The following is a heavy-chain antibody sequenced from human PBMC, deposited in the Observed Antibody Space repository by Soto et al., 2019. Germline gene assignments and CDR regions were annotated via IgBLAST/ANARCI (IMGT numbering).Heavy chain of an antibody. D-gene: IGHD1-7*01. Sequence: VQLQGSGPGLVKPSQTLSLTCTVSGASVNTGDYYWSYIRQSPGKGLEWLGYIFYSGDTYYNPSLKSRATISLNTSRNQISLPLTSVADAATAVYFCVGTGTTDDFWGQGTLVTVSS. V-gene: IGHV4-30-4*01. CDR2: IFYSGDT. CDR3: VGTGTTDDF. CDR1: GASVNTGDYY. J-gene: IGHJ1*01.